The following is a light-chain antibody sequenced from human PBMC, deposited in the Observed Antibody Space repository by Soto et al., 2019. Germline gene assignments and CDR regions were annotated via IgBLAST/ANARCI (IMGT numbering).Light chain of an antibody. CDR2: DVS. CDR1: SSDVGGYNY. CDR3: SSYTSSSTPYV. Sequence: QPASVSGSPGQSITISCTGTSSDVGGYNYVSWYQQHPGKAPKLMIYDVSNRPSGVSNRFSGSKSGNTASLTISGLQAEDEADYYCSSYTSSSTPYVFGTGTKVTVL. V-gene: IGLV2-14*01. J-gene: IGLJ1*01.